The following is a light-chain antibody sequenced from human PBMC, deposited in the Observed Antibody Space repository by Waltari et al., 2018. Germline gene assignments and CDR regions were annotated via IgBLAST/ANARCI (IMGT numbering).Light chain of an antibody. Sequence: QSALTQPASVSGSPGQSITISCTGTSGDIGGYHYVSWYQQHPGKAPQLMIYDVTRWPSGVSNRCSGSKSGNTASLTISGLQAEDEADYYCTSYTSTNTVIFGGGTKVTV. J-gene: IGLJ2*01. CDR2: DVT. CDR3: TSYTSTNTVI. CDR1: SGDIGGYHY. V-gene: IGLV2-14*03.